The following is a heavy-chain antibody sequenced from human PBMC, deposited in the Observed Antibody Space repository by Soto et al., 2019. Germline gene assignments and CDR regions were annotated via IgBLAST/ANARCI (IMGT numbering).Heavy chain of an antibody. CDR3: AKDTRYYGSGSHGLFDY. CDR2: ISWNSGSI. J-gene: IGHJ4*02. D-gene: IGHD3-10*01. CDR1: GFTFDDYA. V-gene: IGHV3-9*01. Sequence: GGSLRLSCAASGFTFDDYAMHWVRQAPGKGLEWVSGISWNSGSIGYADSVKGRFTISRDNAKNSLYLQMNSLRAEDTALYYCAKDTRYYGSGSHGLFDYWGQGTLVTVSS.